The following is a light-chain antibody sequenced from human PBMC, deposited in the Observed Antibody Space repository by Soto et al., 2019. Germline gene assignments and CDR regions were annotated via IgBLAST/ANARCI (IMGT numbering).Light chain of an antibody. V-gene: IGLV2-8*01. CDR1: SSDVGGYNY. CDR2: GVT. CDR3: SSYAGSNNWV. J-gene: IGLJ3*02. Sequence: QSVLTQPPSASGSPGQSVTISCTGTSSDVGGYNYVSWYQQHPGKAPKLMIYGVTKRPSGVPDRFSGSKSGNTASLTVSGRQAEDEADYYCSSYAGSNNWVFGGGTKLTVL.